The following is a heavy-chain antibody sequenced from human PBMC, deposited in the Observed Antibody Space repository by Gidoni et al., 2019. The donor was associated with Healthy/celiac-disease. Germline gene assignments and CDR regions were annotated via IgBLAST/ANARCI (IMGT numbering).Heavy chain of an antibody. CDR1: GFTSSDYY. J-gene: IGHJ5*02. V-gene: IGHV3-11*01. Sequence: QVQLVESGGGLVKPGGSLSLSCAASGFTSSDYYMSWIRQAPGKGLEWVSYISSSGSTIYYADSVKGRCTISRDNAKNSLYLQMNSLRAEDTAVYYCARDPQLGRGNWFDPWGQGTLVTVSS. CDR2: ISSSGSTI. D-gene: IGHD1-1*01. CDR3: ARDPQLGRGNWFDP.